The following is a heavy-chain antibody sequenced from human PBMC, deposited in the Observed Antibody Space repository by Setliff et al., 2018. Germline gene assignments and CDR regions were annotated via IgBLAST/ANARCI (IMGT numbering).Heavy chain of an antibody. D-gene: IGHD2-21*02. V-gene: IGHV1-69*05. CDR2: IIPIFGTT. Sequence: GASVKVSCKASGGAFSNYGITRVRQAPGQGLEWMGGIIPIFGTTTYAQKFQGRVTITTDESTSTGYMELSSLRSEDTAVYFCARESGVVVTTTNYYYYMDVWGEGTTVTVSS. CDR1: GGAFSNYG. CDR3: ARESGVVVTTTNYYYYMDV. J-gene: IGHJ6*03.